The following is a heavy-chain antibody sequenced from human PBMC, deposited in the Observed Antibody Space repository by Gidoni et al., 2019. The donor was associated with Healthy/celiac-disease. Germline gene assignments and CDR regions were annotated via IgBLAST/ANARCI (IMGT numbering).Heavy chain of an antibody. V-gene: IGHV4-34*01. D-gene: IGHD3-16*01. CDR2: INHSGST. CDR1: GGSFSGYY. J-gene: IGHJ2*01. Sequence: QVQLQQWGAGLLKPSETLSLTCAVYGGSFSGYYWSWIRQPPGKGLEWIGEINHSGSTNYNPSLKSRVTISVDTSKNQFSLKLSSVTAADTAVYYCARPKRGGSFDLWGRGTLVTVSS. CDR3: ARPKRGGSFDL.